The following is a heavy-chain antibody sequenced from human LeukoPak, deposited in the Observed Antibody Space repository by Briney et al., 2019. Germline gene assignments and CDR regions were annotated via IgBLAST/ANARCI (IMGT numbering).Heavy chain of an antibody. CDR2: INHSGST. D-gene: IGHD6-6*01. J-gene: IGHJ6*02. Sequence: GSLRLSCAASGFTFSSYWMSWVRQPPGKGLEWIGEINHSGSTNYNPSLKSRVTISVDTSKNQFSLKLSSVTAADTAVYYCARGPARPRYYYYGMDVWGQGTTVTVSS. V-gene: IGHV4-34*01. CDR1: GFTFSSYW. CDR3: ARGPARPRYYYYGMDV.